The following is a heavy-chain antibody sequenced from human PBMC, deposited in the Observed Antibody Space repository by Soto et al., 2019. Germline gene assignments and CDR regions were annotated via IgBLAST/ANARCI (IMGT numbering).Heavy chain of an antibody. D-gene: IGHD2-2*01. J-gene: IGHJ4*02. CDR2: INPNSGGT. V-gene: IGHV1-2*04. CDR1: GYTFTGYY. Sequence: ASVKVSCKASGYTFTGYYMHWVRQAPGQGLEWMGWINPNSGGTNYAQKFQGWVTMTRDTSISTACMELSRLRSDDTAVYYCARGIVLVPAATYYFDYWGQGTLVTVSS. CDR3: ARGIVLVPAATYYFDY.